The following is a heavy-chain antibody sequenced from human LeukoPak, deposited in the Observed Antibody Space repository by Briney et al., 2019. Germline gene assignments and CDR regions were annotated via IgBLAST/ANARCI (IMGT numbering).Heavy chain of an antibody. V-gene: IGHV3-13*01. D-gene: IGHD2-2*01. J-gene: IGHJ6*02. Sequence: GGSLRPSCAASGFTFSNYDMHRVRQATGKGLEWVSAFHTAGDIHYSGSVKGRFATSRENAKNSFYLQMNNLRAGDTAVYYCARGSCSSRSCYKRVNGLDVWGQGTPVTVSS. CDR1: GFTFSNYD. CDR3: ARGSCSSRSCYKRVNGLDV. CDR2: FHTAGDI.